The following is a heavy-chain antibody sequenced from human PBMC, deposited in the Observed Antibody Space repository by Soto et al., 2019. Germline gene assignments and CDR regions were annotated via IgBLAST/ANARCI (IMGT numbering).Heavy chain of an antibody. CDR1: GLPFSSYA. D-gene: IGHD3-3*01. CDR3: ARPPRDLWSGYSTYFDY. V-gene: IGHV3-30-3*01. CDR2: ISYDGSIT. J-gene: IGHJ4*02. Sequence: GGSLRLSCEGSGLPFSSYAIHWVRQTPGKGLEWVAVISYDGSITYYSDSVKGRFTISRDTPTNTVYLQLNGLRGDDTAVYYCARPPRDLWSGYSTYFDYWGQGTLVTVSS.